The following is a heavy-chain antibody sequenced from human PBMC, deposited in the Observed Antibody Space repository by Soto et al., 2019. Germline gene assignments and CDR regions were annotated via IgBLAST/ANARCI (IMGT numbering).Heavy chain of an antibody. D-gene: IGHD5-12*01. Sequence: PGGSLRLSCAASGFTFSSYAMSWVRQAPGKGLQWVSAISGGGGTTFYADSVKGRFTISRDNSKNTLYLQMNSLRAEDTAVYYCAKDRVDIVATPRFDSWGKGPLVTVP. J-gene: IGHJ4*02. CDR3: AKDRVDIVATPRFDS. CDR1: GFTFSSYA. V-gene: IGHV3-23*01. CDR2: ISGGGGTT.